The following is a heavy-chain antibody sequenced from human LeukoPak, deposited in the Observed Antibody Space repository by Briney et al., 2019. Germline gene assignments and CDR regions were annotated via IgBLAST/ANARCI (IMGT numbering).Heavy chain of an antibody. CDR3: TREGHDILTGYYMTIDY. V-gene: IGHV3-49*04. CDR2: IRSKDNDGTT. Sequence: PGGSLRLSCTASEFTFGDFAISWVRQAPGKGLEWLGFIRSKDNDGTTDYAASVKGRFTISRDDSKSIAYLQMNSLKTEDTAVYYCTREGHDILTGYYMTIDYWGQGTLVTVSS. CDR1: EFTFGDFA. J-gene: IGHJ4*02. D-gene: IGHD3-9*01.